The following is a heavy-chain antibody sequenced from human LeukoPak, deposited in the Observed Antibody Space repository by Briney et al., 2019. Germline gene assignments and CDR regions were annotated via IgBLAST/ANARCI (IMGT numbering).Heavy chain of an antibody. J-gene: IGHJ4*02. CDR3: ARLRHASYNFDY. Sequence: SVKVSCKTSGYTFTGYYLHWVRQAPAQGLEWMGWINTNSDGANYAQKFQGRVTMTRDTHISTAFMELSRLRSDDTAVYYCARLRHASYNFDYWGQGTLVTVSS. CDR2: INTNSDGA. V-gene: IGHV1-2*02. D-gene: IGHD3-10*01. CDR1: GYTFTGYY.